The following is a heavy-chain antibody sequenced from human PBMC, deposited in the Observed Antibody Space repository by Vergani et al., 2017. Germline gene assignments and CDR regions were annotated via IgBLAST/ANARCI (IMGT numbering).Heavy chain of an antibody. CDR1: GFTFSSYG. CDR3: ARMSRQLAGAYYFDY. J-gene: IGHJ4*02. V-gene: IGHV3-33*01. D-gene: IGHD6-6*01. CDR2: IWYDGSNK. Sequence: QVQLVESGGGVVQPGRSLRLSCAASGFTFSSYGMHWVRQAPGKGLEWVAVIWYDGSNKYYADSVKGRFTISRDNSKNTLYLQMNSLRAEDTAVYYCARMSRQLAGAYYFDYWDQGTLVTVSS.